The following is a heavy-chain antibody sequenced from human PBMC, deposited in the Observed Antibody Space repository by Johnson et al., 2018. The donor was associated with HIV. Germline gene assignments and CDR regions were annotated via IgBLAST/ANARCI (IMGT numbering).Heavy chain of an antibody. CDR3: GRVADYYDSIAVLNAFDI. V-gene: IGHV3-20*04. J-gene: IGHJ3*02. D-gene: IGHD3-22*01. CDR1: GFIVSSNY. CDR2: INWGGAST. Sequence: VLLVESGGGLVQPGGSLRLSCAASGFIVSSNYMNWVRQAPGKGLEWVSGINWGGASTGYADSVKGRFTISRDNAKNSLYLQMNSLRAEDKAVYYCGRVADYYDSIAVLNAFDIWGQGTMVTVSS.